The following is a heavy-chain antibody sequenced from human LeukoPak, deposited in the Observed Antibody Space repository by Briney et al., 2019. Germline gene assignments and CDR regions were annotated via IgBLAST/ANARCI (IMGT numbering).Heavy chain of an antibody. CDR2: ISSSSSYI. V-gene: IGHV3-21*01. CDR3: ARKTPVDILTGYGNYYYYGMDV. Sequence: GGSLRLSCAASGFTFSSYSMNWVRQAPGKGLEWVSSISSSSSYIYYADSVKGRFTISRDNAKNSLYLQMSSLRAEDTAVYYCARKTPVDILTGYGNYYYYGMDVWGQGTTVTVSS. J-gene: IGHJ6*02. CDR1: GFTFSSYS. D-gene: IGHD3-9*01.